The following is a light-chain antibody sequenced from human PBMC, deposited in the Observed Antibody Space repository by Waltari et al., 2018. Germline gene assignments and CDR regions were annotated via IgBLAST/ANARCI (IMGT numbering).Light chain of an antibody. CDR2: DAS. CDR1: RNINNY. Sequence: DIQMTQSPSSVSAYVGDRVTISCRASRNINNYLNWYQQKPGKAPNLLIYDASSLQSGVPSRFSGSGSGTEFTLIISGLQPEDFATYYCQQSYSTLRFGQGTKVEI. V-gene: IGKV1-39*01. J-gene: IGKJ2*03. CDR3: QQSYSTLR.